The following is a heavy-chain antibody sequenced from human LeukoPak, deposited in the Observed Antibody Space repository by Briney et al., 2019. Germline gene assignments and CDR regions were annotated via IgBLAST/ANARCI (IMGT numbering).Heavy chain of an antibody. CDR1: GFTFSSYA. V-gene: IGHV3-23*01. Sequence: PGGSLRLSCAASGFTFSSYAMSWVRQAPGQGLEWVSAISGSGGSTYYADSVKGRFTISRDNAKNSLYLQMNSLRAEDTAVYYCARVVVSDFDYWGQGTLVTVSS. D-gene: IGHD3-22*01. CDR3: ARVVVSDFDY. J-gene: IGHJ4*02. CDR2: ISGSGGST.